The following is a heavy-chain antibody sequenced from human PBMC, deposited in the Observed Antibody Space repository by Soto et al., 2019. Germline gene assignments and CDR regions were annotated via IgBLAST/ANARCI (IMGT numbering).Heavy chain of an antibody. J-gene: IGHJ6*03. Sequence: SETLSLTCPVSGGSISSYYWSWIRQPPGKGLEWIGYIYYSGSTNYSPSLKSRVTISVDTSKNQFSLKLSSVTAADTAVYYCARERDIGQYYYYYMDVWGKGTTVT. V-gene: IGHV4-59*01. D-gene: IGHD2-15*01. CDR3: ARERDIGQYYYYYMDV. CDR1: GGSISSYY. CDR2: IYYSGST.